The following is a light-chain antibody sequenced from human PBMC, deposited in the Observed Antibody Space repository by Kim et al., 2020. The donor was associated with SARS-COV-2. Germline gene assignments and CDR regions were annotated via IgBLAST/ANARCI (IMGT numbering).Light chain of an antibody. V-gene: IGKV1-39*01. CDR3: QQSYKTPFS. Sequence: DIQMTQSPSSLSASVGDRVTITCRASQSISNYLNWYQQEPGKAPKLLIYAASSLQSGVASRFSGSGSGTDFTLTIGSLQPEDFATYVCQQSYKTPFSFGQGTKLDI. CDR1: QSISNY. J-gene: IGKJ2*03. CDR2: AAS.